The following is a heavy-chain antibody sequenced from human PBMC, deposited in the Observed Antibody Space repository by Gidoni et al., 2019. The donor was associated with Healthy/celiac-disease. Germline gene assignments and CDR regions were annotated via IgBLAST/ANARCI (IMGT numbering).Heavy chain of an antibody. CDR2: ISYDGSNK. Sequence: QVQLVESGGGVVQPGGSLRLSCAASVFPFSSDGMPWVRPAPGKGLEWVAVISYDGSNKYYADSVKGRFTISRDNSKNTLYLQMNSLRAEDTAVYYCAKETVAGAVFDYWGQGTLVTVSS. CDR1: VFPFSSDG. CDR3: AKETVAGAVFDY. V-gene: IGHV3-30*18. D-gene: IGHD6-19*01. J-gene: IGHJ4*02.